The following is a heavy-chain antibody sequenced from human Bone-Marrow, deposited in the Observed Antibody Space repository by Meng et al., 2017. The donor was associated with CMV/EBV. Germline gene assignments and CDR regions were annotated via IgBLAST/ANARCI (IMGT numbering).Heavy chain of an antibody. Sequence: ASVKVSCKASGYTFTSYGISWVRQAPGQGLEWMGWISAYNGNTNYAQKLQGRVTMTTDTSTSTAYMELRSLSSEDTAVYYRARVRSRITMIVVVIYDAFDIWGQGTMVTVSS. CDR3: ARVRSRITMIVVVIYDAFDI. V-gene: IGHV1-18*01. J-gene: IGHJ3*02. D-gene: IGHD3-22*01. CDR2: ISAYNGNT. CDR1: GYTFTSYG.